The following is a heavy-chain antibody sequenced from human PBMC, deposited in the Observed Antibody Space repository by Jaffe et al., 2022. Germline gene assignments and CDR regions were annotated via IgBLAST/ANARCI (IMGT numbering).Heavy chain of an antibody. V-gene: IGHV3-9*01. CDR2: ISWNSGSI. CDR1: GFTFDDYA. J-gene: IGHJ4*02. Sequence: EVQLVESGGGLVQPGRSLRLSCAASGFTFDDYAMHWVRQAPGKGLEWVSGISWNSGSIGYADSVKGRFTISRDNAKNSLYLQMNSLRAEDTALYYCAASTVAGISGYFDYWGQGTLVTVSS. CDR3: AASTVAGISGYFDY. D-gene: IGHD6-19*01.